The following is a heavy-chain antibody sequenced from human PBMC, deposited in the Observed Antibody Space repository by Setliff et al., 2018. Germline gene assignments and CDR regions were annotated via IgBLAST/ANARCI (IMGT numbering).Heavy chain of an antibody. Sequence: PGGSLRLSCAASGFTFSSYAMHWVRQAPGKGLEWVSSISPDSIHIYYADSVKGRFTISRDNARDSLYLHMNSLGAEDTAVYYCARSPANGGHDAFDIWGQGTMVAVSS. J-gene: IGHJ3*02. CDR2: ISPDSIHI. CDR1: GFTFSSYA. V-gene: IGHV3-21*01. D-gene: IGHD6-25*01. CDR3: ARSPANGGHDAFDI.